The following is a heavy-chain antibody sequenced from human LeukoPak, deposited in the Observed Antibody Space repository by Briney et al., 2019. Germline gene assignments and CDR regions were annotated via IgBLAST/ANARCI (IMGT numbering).Heavy chain of an antibody. Sequence: AASVKVSCKASGYTFTSYGISWVRQAPGQGLEWMGWTSAYNGNTNYAQKLQGRVTMTTDTSTSTAYMELRSLRSDDTAVYYCAGGQLMITFGGVIPRGQYEFDYWGQGTLVTVSS. J-gene: IGHJ4*02. D-gene: IGHD3-16*02. CDR3: AGGQLMITFGGVIPRGQYEFDY. CDR1: GYTFTSYG. V-gene: IGHV1-18*01. CDR2: TSAYNGNT.